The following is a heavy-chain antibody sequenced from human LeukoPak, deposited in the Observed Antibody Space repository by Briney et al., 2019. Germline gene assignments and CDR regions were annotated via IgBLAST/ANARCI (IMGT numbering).Heavy chain of an antibody. J-gene: IGHJ6*02. CDR3: ARDRWQQWLVHSGDGMDV. D-gene: IGHD6-19*01. Sequence: PGGSLRLSCAASGFTFSSYSMNWVRQAPGKGLEWVSSISSSSSYIYYADSVKGRFTISRDNAKNSLYLQMNSLRAEDTAVYYCARDRWQQWLVHSGDGMDVWGQGTTVTVSS. CDR1: GFTFSSYS. CDR2: ISSSSSYI. V-gene: IGHV3-21*01.